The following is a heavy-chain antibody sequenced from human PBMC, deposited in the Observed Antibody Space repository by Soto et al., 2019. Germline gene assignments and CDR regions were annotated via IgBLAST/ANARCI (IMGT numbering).Heavy chain of an antibody. CDR1: GYSFTSYW. CDR3: ARRDSSGWYYYYGMDV. D-gene: IGHD6-19*01. J-gene: IGHJ6*02. Sequence: PGESLKISCKGSGYSFTSYWISWVRQMPGKGLEWMGRIDPSDSYTNYSPSFQGHVTISADKSISTAYLQWSSLKASDTAMYYCARRDSSGWYYYYGMDVWGQGTTVTVSS. V-gene: IGHV5-10-1*01. CDR2: IDPSDSYT.